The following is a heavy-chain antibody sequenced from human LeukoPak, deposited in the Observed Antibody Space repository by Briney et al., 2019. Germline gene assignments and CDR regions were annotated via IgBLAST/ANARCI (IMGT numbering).Heavy chain of an antibody. CDR1: GFTFSVYY. D-gene: IGHD5-12*01. CDR3: ASDIVATSGDF. V-gene: IGHV3-11*01. J-gene: IGHJ4*02. Sequence: AGGPLRLSCAASGFTFSVYYMSWMRQAPGKGLEWVAYITSSGDDIYYADSVKGRFTISRDNAKNALFLRMSSLRVEDTATYYCASDIVATSGDFWGQGTLVSVSS. CDR2: ITSSGDDI.